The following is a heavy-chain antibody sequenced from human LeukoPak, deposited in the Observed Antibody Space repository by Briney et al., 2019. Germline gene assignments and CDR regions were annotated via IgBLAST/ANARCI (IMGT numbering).Heavy chain of an antibody. D-gene: IGHD3-9*01. J-gene: IGHJ3*02. V-gene: IGHV1-18*04. Sequence: GASVKVSCKTSGYTFTSYDISWVRQAPGQGLEWMEWISAYNGNTRYAQNLQGRVTMTTETSTSIAYMELRSLRSDDTAVYYCARGALELRYFDWPRPLGTFDIWGQGTMVTVSS. CDR3: ARGALELRYFDWPRPLGTFDI. CDR1: GYTFTSYD. CDR2: ISAYNGNT.